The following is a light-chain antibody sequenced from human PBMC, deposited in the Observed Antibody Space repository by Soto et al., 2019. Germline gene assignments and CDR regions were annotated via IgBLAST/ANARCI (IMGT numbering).Light chain of an antibody. CDR1: QSVSSN. V-gene: IGKV3-15*01. J-gene: IGKJ1*01. CDR3: QQYNKWPLT. CDR2: AVS. Sequence: EIMMTQSPAPLSASRGERATLSCRASQSVSSNLAWYQQKPGQAPRLLIYAVSTRATGIPARCSGSGSGTEFTLTISSLQSEDFAVYYCQQYNKWPLTFGQGTKVEIK.